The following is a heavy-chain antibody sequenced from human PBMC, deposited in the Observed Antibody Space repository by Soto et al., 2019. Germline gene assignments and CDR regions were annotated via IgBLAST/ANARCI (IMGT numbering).Heavy chain of an antibody. CDR1: GDSSSSYY. V-gene: IGHV4-59*08. CDR3: ARGYGDYVLDY. Sequence: SETLSLTCTVSGDSSSSYYWSWIRQPPGKGLEWIGYIYYSGSTNYNPSLKSRVTISVDTSKNQFSLKLTSVTAADTAVYYCARGYGDYVLDYWGQGTLVTVS. D-gene: IGHD4-17*01. J-gene: IGHJ4*02. CDR2: IYYSGST.